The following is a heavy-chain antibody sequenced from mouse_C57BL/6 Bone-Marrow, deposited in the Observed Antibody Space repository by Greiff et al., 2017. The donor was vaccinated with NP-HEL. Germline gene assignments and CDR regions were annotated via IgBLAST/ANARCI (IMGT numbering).Heavy chain of an antibody. Sequence: QVQLQQPGAELVRPGTSVKLSCKASGYTFTSYWMHWVKQRPGQGLEWIGVIDPSDSYTNYNQKFKGKATLTVDPSSSTAYMQLSSLTSEDSAVYYCAGDRLLSYWGQGTLVTVSA. V-gene: IGHV1-59*01. CDR1: GYTFTSYW. D-gene: IGHD2-3*01. CDR3: AGDRLLSY. CDR2: IDPSDSYT. J-gene: IGHJ3*01.